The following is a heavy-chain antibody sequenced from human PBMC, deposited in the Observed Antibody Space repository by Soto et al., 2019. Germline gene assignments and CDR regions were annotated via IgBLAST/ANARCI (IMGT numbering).Heavy chain of an antibody. CDR1: GGTFSSYA. D-gene: IGHD6-19*01. J-gene: IGHJ3*02. Sequence: QVQLVQSGAEVKKPGSSVKVSCKASGGTFSSYAISWVRQAPGQGLEWMGGIIPIFGTANYAQKFQGRVTITADESTSTAYMELSSLRSEYTAVYYCARGEQWLGGKGMNAFDIWGQGTMVTVSS. CDR2: IIPIFGTA. V-gene: IGHV1-69*12. CDR3: ARGEQWLGGKGMNAFDI.